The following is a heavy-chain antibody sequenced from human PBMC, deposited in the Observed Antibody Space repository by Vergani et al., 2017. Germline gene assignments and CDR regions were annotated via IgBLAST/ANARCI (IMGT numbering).Heavy chain of an antibody. CDR3: ARERYSSSWYVNRXFDL. D-gene: IGHD6-13*01. V-gene: IGHV4-4*07. J-gene: IGHJ2*01. CDR2: IYTSGST. CDR1: GGSISSYY. Sequence: QVQLQESGPGLVKPSETLSLTCTVSGGSISSYYWSWIRQPAGKGLEWIGRIYTSGSTNYNPSLKSRVTMSVDTSKNQFSLKLSSVTAADTAVYYCARERYSSSWYVNRXFDLWGRGTLVTVSS.